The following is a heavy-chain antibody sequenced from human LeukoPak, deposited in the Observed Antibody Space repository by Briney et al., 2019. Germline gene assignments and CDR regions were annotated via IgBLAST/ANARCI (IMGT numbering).Heavy chain of an antibody. J-gene: IGHJ4*02. Sequence: KTGGSLRLSYAASGFTFSSYGMSWVCQAPGKGLEWVSAISGSGGNTYYADPVKGRFSISRDNSKNTLYLQMNSLRAEDTAVYFCAKDSATYGRFDYWGQGSLVTVSS. CDR3: AKDSATYGRFDY. D-gene: IGHD3-10*01. CDR1: GFTFSSYG. V-gene: IGHV3-23*01. CDR2: ISGSGGNT.